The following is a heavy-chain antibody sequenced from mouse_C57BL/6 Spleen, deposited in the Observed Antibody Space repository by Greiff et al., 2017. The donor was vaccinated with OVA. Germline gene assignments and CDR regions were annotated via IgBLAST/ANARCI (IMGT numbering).Heavy chain of an antibody. CDR2: ISSGGSYT. D-gene: IGHD2-13*01. V-gene: IGHV5-6*01. J-gene: IGHJ2*01. CDR3: ARHGDDLDY. CDR1: GFTFSSYG. Sequence: EVHLVESGGDLVKPGGSLKLSCAASGFTFSSYGMSWVRQTPDKRLEWVATISSGGSYTYYPDSVKGRFTISRDNAKNTLYLQMSSLKSEDTAMYYCARHGDDLDYWGQGTTLTVSS.